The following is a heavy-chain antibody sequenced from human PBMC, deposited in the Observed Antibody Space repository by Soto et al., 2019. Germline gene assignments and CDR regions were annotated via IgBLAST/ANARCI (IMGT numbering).Heavy chain of an antibody. V-gene: IGHV3-73*01. CDR2: IRSSANSFAT. CDR1: GFTFRGSA. Sequence: PGGNLRLSCATSGFTFRGSAIHWVRLASGKGLEWVGRIRSSANSFATAYGASVEGRFTISRDDSKNTAYLQMNSLKTEDTAVYYCTRRDNYRSYESRCCGQGTQSTVSA. CDR3: TRRDNYRSYESRC. J-gene: IGHJ4*02. D-gene: IGHD4-4*01.